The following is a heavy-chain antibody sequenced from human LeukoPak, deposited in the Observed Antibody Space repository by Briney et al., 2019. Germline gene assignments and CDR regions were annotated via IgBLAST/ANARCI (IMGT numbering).Heavy chain of an antibody. Sequence: GGSLRLSCAASGFTFSSYEMNWVRQAPGMGLEWVSYISSSGSTIYYADSVKGRFTISRDNAKNSLYLQMNSLRAEDTAVYYCARIGAYYYGSGLRDYWGQGTLVTVSS. V-gene: IGHV3-48*03. J-gene: IGHJ4*02. D-gene: IGHD3-10*01. CDR3: ARIGAYYYGSGLRDY. CDR2: ISSSGSTI. CDR1: GFTFSSYE.